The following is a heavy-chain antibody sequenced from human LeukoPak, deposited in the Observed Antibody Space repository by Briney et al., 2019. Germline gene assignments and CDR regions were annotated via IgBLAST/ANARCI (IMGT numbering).Heavy chain of an antibody. V-gene: IGHV3-23*01. J-gene: IGHJ4*02. CDR2: ISGSGGRT. Sequence: AGSLSLSCTVSGNTFSSDSMYWVGQAPRKEQEWVSGISGSGGRTYYADSVKGRFTISRDNSKNTLYVQMHSLRAEDTAVYYCAKVDEYQLLEAIDYWGQGTLVTVPS. D-gene: IGHD2-2*01. CDR3: AKVDEYQLLEAIDY. CDR1: GNTFSSDS.